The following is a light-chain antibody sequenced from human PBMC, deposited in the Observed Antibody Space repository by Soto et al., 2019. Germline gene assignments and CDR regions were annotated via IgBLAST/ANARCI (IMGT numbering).Light chain of an antibody. V-gene: IGKV1-39*01. CDR2: AAS. J-gene: IGKJ4*01. CDR1: RSISYY. Sequence: IQMTQSPSSLSASVGDRVTITCRASRSISYYLNWYQQKPGKAPNLLIYAASSLQSGAPSRFSGSGSGTDFTLTISSVQPEESASYVCQQSYSAPLTFGGGTKVEVK. CDR3: QQSYSAPLT.